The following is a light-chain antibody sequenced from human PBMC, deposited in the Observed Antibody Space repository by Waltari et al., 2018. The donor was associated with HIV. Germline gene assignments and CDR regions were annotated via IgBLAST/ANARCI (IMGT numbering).Light chain of an antibody. CDR3: MQALQTPPYT. Sequence: DIVMTQSPPSLSVTPGESASISCRSSQSLLHSSGHNYLDWYLQKPGQSPQLLVYLGSNRASGVPDRFSGSGSGTDFTLKISRVGAEDVGVYYCMQALQTPPYTFGQGTKLEIK. V-gene: IGKV2-28*01. CDR1: QSLLHSSGHNY. J-gene: IGKJ2*01. CDR2: LGS.